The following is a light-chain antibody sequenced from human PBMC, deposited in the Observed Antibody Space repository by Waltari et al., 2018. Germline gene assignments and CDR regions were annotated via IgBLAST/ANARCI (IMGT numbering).Light chain of an antibody. CDR3: QQYNNWSWT. CDR2: AAS. Sequence: DIQMTQSPSSLSASVGDRVTITCRASQSISSYLNWYQQKPGKAPKLLIYAASSLQSGVPSRFSGSGSGTDFTLTISSLQPEDFAVYYCQQYNNWSWTFGQGTKVEIK. CDR1: QSISSY. V-gene: IGKV1-39*01. J-gene: IGKJ1*01.